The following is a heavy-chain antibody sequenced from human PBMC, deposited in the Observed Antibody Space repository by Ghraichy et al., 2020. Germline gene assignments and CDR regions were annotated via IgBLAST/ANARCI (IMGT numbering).Heavy chain of an antibody. CDR2: IYYNGNT. V-gene: IGHV4-59*01. CDR1: GGSISSYY. J-gene: IGHJ6*03. CDR3: ARGLNSGHYYYYYYRDV. Sequence: SETLSLTCTVSGGSISSYYWNWIRLPPGRGLEWIGYIYYNGNTNYNPSLKSRVTISKATSNNQFSLRLSSVTAADTAVYYCARGLNSGHYYYYYYRDVWGKGTTVNVSS. D-gene: IGHD1-26*01.